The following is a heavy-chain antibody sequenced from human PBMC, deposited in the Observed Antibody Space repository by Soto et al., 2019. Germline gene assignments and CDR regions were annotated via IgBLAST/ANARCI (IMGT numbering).Heavy chain of an antibody. CDR3: TRDHVRITMVRGVIIAPNNFDY. V-gene: IGHV3-49*03. Sequence: GGALRLSRTGSGFTLGDYAISWFRPAPGKGLEWGGFFRSKAYGGTTEYAASVKGRFTISRDDSKSIAYLQMNSLKTEDTAVYYCTRDHVRITMVRGVIIAPNNFDYWGQGTLVTVSS. J-gene: IGHJ4*02. D-gene: IGHD3-10*01. CDR2: FRSKAYGGTT. CDR1: GFTLGDYA.